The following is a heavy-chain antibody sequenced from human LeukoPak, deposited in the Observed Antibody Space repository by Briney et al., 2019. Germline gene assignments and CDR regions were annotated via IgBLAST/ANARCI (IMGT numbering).Heavy chain of an antibody. CDR3: ARVDRVGGIAAAGT. D-gene: IGHD6-13*01. Sequence: SETLSLTCTVPGGSISSYYWSWIRQPPGKGLEWIGYIYYSGSTNYNPSLKSRVTISVDTSKNQFSLKLSSVTAADTAVYYCARVDRVGGIAAAGTWGQGTLVTVSS. V-gene: IGHV4-59*01. J-gene: IGHJ5*02. CDR2: IYYSGST. CDR1: GGSISSYY.